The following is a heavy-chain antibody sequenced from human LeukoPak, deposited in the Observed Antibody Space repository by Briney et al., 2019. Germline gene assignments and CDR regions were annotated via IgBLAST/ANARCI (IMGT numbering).Heavy chain of an antibody. Sequence: GASVKVSCKASGYSFTSHAMNWVRQAPGQGLEWMGWINTNTGNPTYAQGFTGRFVFSLDTSVSTAYLQISSLKAEDTAVYYCARDRGLRGYCTNGVCLPFSNWFDPWGQGTLVTVSS. D-gene: IGHD2-8*01. CDR2: INTNTGNP. CDR3: ARDRGLRGYCTNGVCLPFSNWFDP. CDR1: GYSFTSHA. J-gene: IGHJ5*02. V-gene: IGHV7-4-1*02.